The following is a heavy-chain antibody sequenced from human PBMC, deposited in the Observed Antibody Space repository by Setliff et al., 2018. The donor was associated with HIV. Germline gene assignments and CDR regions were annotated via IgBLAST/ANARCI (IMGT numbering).Heavy chain of an antibody. Sequence: SETLSLTCSVSGGSITSHYWTWIRQPPGKGLEWIGYIYYSGTTNYNPSLKSRVTISVDTSKNEFSLKLRSVTAADTALYYCARDVMEYFGYYFDLWGQGTLVTVSS. CDR1: GGSITSHY. CDR2: IYYSGTT. J-gene: IGHJ4*02. V-gene: IGHV4-59*11. D-gene: IGHD2-8*01. CDR3: ARDVMEYFGYYFDL.